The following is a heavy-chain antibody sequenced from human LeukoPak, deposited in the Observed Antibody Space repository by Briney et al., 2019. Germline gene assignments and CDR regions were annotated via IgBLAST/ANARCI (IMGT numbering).Heavy chain of an antibody. J-gene: IGHJ6*03. Sequence: SETLSLTCTVSGGSISSYYWSWIRQPPGKGLEWIGYIYYSGSTNYNPSLKSRVTISVDTSKNQFSLKLSSVTAADTAVYYCAREGYCGGDCHTENHYYYYYYMDVWGKGTTVTISS. CDR3: AREGYCGGDCHTENHYYYYYYMDV. CDR1: GGSISSYY. D-gene: IGHD2-21*02. CDR2: IYYSGST. V-gene: IGHV4-59*01.